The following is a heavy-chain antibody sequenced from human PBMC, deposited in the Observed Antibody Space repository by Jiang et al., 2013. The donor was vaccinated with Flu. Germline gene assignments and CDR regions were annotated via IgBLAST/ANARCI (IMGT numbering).Heavy chain of an antibody. D-gene: IGHD2-15*01. CDR1: GGSISSYY. CDR3: ANILGDAFDI. Sequence: LLKPSETLSLTCTVSGGSISSYYWSWIRQPPGKGLEWIGYIYYSGSTNYNPSLKSRVTISVDTSKNQFSLKLSSVTAADTAVYYCANILGDAFDIWGQGTMVTVSS. V-gene: IGHV4-59*08. J-gene: IGHJ3*02. CDR2: IYYSGST.